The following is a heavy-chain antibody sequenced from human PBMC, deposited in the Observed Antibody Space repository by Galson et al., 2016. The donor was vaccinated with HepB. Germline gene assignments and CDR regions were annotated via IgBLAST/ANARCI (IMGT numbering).Heavy chain of an antibody. CDR2: ISAYNGKI. D-gene: IGHD6-25*01. CDR1: GYIFTNYG. Sequence: SVKVSCKASGYIFTNYGISWVRQAPGQGLEWMGWISAYNGKISYAQNFQARVTMTTDASTSTAYMELRSLRSGDTAVYFCARYRAATAYSDFWGQGTLVTVSS. CDR3: ARYRAATAYSDF. J-gene: IGHJ4*02. V-gene: IGHV1-18*01.